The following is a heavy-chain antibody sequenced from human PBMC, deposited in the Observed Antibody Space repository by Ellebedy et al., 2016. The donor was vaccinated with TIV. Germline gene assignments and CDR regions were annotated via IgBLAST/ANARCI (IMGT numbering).Heavy chain of an antibody. CDR1: GFTFSNYW. J-gene: IGHJ4*02. CDR2: IKQDGSET. Sequence: PGGSLRLSCAASGFTFSNYWMSWVRQAPGKGLEWVANIKQDGSETYYVDSVKGRFTISRDNAKNSLYLQMNSLRADDTAVYYCAKDYRWGQGILVTVSS. CDR3: AKDYR. D-gene: IGHD3-16*02. V-gene: IGHV3-7*01.